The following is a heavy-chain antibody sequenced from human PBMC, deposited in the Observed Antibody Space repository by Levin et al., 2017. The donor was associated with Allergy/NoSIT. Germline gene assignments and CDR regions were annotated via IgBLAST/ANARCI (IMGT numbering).Heavy chain of an antibody. CDR2: FKSETDGGTI. Sequence: PGGSLRLSCAASGFTFNNAWMSWVRQAPGKGLEWIARFKSETDGGTIAYAAPVKGRFTISRDDSKNMVYLQMNSLKTEDTAVYYCTTAQYWGQGTLVTVSS. J-gene: IGHJ4*02. V-gene: IGHV3-15*01. CDR1: GFTFNNAW. CDR3: TTAQY.